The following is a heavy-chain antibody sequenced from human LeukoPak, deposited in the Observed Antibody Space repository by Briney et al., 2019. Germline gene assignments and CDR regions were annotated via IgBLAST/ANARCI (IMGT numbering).Heavy chain of an antibody. V-gene: IGHV1-69*04. D-gene: IGHD2-2*01. CDR2: IIPILGIA. Sequence: WASVKVSCKASGGTFSSYAISWVRQAPGQGLEWMGRIIPILGIANYAQKFQGRVTITADKSTSTAYMELSSLRSEDTAVYYCARERIVVVPAAKNYYGMDVWGQGTTVTVSS. CDR3: ARERIVVVPAAKNYYGMDV. CDR1: GGTFSSYA. J-gene: IGHJ6*02.